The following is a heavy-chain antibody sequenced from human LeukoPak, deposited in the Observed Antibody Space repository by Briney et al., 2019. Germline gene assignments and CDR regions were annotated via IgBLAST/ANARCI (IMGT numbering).Heavy chain of an antibody. D-gene: IGHD3-9*01. CDR2: TSFDGSNQ. V-gene: IGHV3-30*18. J-gene: IGHJ4*02. CDR1: GFTFSTYG. Sequence: GGSLRLSCAASGFTFSTYGVHCVRQAPGKGLEWVAVTSFDGSNQYYGDSVKGRFTISRDNFKSTLFLQMNSLRAEDTAVYYCAKGIRDFSWLPSFDWWGQGILVTVSS. CDR3: AKGIRDFSWLPSFDW.